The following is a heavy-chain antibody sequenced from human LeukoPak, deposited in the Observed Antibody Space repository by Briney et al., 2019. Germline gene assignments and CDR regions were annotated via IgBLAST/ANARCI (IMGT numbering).Heavy chain of an antibody. CDR2: IYYSGST. D-gene: IGHD3-10*01. J-gene: IGHJ3*02. CDR1: GGSISSYY. Sequence: PSETLSLPCTVSGGSISSYYWSWIRQPPGKGLEWIGYIYYSGSTNYNPSLKSRVTISVDTSKNQFSLKLSSVTAADTAVYYCARLRGYQGDAFDIWGQGTMVTVSS. V-gene: IGHV4-59*01. CDR3: ARLRGYQGDAFDI.